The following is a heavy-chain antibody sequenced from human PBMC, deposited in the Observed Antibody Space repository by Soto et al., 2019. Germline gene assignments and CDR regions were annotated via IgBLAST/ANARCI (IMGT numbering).Heavy chain of an antibody. J-gene: IGHJ5*02. D-gene: IGHD3-16*01. CDR3: AREPRFGNADWFDP. CDR1: GGSFSGYY. Sequence: SETLSLTCAVYGGSFSGYYWSWIRQPPGKGLEWIGEINHSGSTNYNPSLKSRVTISVDTSKNQFSLKLSSVTAADTAVYYCAREPRFGNADWFDPWGQGTLVTVSS. V-gene: IGHV4-34*01. CDR2: INHSGST.